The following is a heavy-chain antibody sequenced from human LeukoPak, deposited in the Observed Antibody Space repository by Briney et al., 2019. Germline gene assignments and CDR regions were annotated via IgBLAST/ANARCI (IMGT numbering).Heavy chain of an antibody. J-gene: IGHJ6*03. D-gene: IGHD2-21*01. CDR3: ARVVMKAFYYYYMDV. V-gene: IGHV1-8*01. Sequence: ASVKLSFKCSGYTFTVYDVNWVRQAPGQGLERMGWMNTTSGDTGYAQKFQGRVTMTRSMSRNTPYMEMSRLRSEDTAVYFCARVVMKAFYYYYMDVWGKGTTIIISS. CDR2: MNTTSGDT. CDR1: GYTFTVYD.